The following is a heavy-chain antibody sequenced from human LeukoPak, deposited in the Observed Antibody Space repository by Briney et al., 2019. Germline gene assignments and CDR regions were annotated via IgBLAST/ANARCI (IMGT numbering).Heavy chain of an antibody. Sequence: PSETLSLTCTVSGSSISSSSYYWGWIRQPPGKGLEWIGSIYYSGSTYYNPSLKSRVTISVDTSKNQFSLKLSSVTAADTAVYYCASPLAVVPAAIDNWGQGTLVTVSS. D-gene: IGHD2-2*02. CDR2: IYYSGST. V-gene: IGHV4-39*01. CDR3: ASPLAVVPAAIDN. J-gene: IGHJ4*02. CDR1: GSSISSSSYY.